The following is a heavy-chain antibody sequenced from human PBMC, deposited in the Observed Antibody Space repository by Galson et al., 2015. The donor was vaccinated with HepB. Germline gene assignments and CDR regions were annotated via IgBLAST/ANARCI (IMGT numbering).Heavy chain of an antibody. D-gene: IGHD3-10*02. CDR3: AKDTEPIPMFYFAF. V-gene: IGHV3-9*01. CDR2: ISWNSGYI. CDR1: GFTFDNYA. J-gene: IGHJ4*02. Sequence: SLRLPCAASGFTFDNYAMHWVRQVPGRGLEWVSGISWNSGYIDYADSVRGRFTISRDNAKNSLYLQMNSLRDEDTALYYCAKDTEPIPMFYFAFWGQGTLVTVSS.